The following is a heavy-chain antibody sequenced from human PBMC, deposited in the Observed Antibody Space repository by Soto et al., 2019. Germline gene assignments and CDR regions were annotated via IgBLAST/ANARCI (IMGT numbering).Heavy chain of an antibody. CDR2: TANKRSRYTT. CDR1: GFTSSDHY. D-gene: IGHD3-16*01. CDR3: ARAGFGHGVDV. Sequence: EVELVESGGGLVQAGGSLRVSCGVSGFTSSDHYMAWGRQAPGKGLEWVGRTANKRSRYTTEYAASVKGRFIISRDDSKNSIYLQMNSLKIADTAVYYCARAGFGHGVDVWGQGNTVTVSS. J-gene: IGHJ6*02. V-gene: IGHV3-72*01.